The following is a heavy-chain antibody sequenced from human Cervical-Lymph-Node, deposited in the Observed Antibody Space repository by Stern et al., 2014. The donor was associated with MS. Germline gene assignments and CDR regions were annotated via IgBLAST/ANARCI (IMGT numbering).Heavy chain of an antibody. D-gene: IGHD4-17*01. CDR3: ARGRGDARPYYFDY. Sequence: VQLVQSWAEVKRPGASAKVTCQATGYTFTNYYIHCVRQVPGQGLECMGWIDPNSGDPNYAQKSQGRVTMTRDTSISTAYMELSRLTSDDTAVYYCARGRGDARPYYFDYWGQGTLVTVSS. V-gene: IGHV1-2*02. CDR1: GYTFTNYY. CDR2: IDPNSGDP. J-gene: IGHJ4*02.